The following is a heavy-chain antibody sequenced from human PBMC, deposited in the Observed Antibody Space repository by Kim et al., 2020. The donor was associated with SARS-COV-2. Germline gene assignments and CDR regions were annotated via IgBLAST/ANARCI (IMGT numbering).Heavy chain of an antibody. V-gene: IGHV3-49*02. Sequence: EYAASVKGRFTISRDDSKRIAYLQMNSLKTEDTAVYYCTRVQWLVRAFDYWGQGTLVTVSS. J-gene: IGHJ4*02. D-gene: IGHD6-19*01. CDR3: TRVQWLVRAFDY.